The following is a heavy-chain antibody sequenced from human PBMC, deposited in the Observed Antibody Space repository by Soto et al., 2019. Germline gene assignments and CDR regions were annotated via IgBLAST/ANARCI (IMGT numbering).Heavy chain of an antibody. V-gene: IGHV1-69*13. CDR2: IIPIFGTA. J-gene: IGHJ5*02. CDR3: ARDMLTFDYDTEYNWFDP. CDR1: GGTFSSYA. D-gene: IGHD3-16*01. Sequence: SVKVSCKASGGTFSSYAISWVRQAPGQGLEWMGGIIPIFGTANYAQKFQGRVTITADESTSTAYMELSSLRSEDTAVYYCARDMLTFDYDTEYNWFDPWGQGTLVTVSS.